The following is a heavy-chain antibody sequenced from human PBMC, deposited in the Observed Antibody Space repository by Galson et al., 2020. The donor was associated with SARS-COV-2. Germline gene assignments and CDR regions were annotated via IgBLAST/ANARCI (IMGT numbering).Heavy chain of an antibody. Sequence: GESLNICCAASGITTSAAYLTWVRQAPEKGLEFVSSLNGGGDTYYADSVKGRVTISRDISKNTLFLQMNSLRAEDTAVYYCAASGAWPGLFDLGGRGALFTV. CDR1: GITTSAAY. V-gene: IGHV3-53*01. CDR2: LNGGGDT. D-gene: IGHD3-10*01. J-gene: IGHJ2*01. CDR3: AASGAWPGLFDL.